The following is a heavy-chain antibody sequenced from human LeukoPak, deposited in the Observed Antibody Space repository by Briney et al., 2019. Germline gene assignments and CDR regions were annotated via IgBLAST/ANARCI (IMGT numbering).Heavy chain of an antibody. J-gene: IGHJ5*02. V-gene: IGHV3-23*01. Sequence: PGGSLRLSCAASGFTFSSYAMSWVRQAPGKGLEWVSGISGSGGTTCYADSVKGRFTISRVNSKNTLYLQMNSLRAEDTAVYFCAKGGIYNWFDPWGQGTLVTVSS. D-gene: IGHD3-16*01. CDR1: GFTFSSYA. CDR3: AKGGIYNWFDP. CDR2: ISGSGGTT.